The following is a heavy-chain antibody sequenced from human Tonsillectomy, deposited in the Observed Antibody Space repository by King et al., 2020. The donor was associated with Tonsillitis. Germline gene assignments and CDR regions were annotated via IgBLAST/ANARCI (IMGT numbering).Heavy chain of an antibody. Sequence: VQLVESGGGLVQPGGSLRLSCSASGFTFSSYAMHWVRQAPGKGLKYVSAISSNGGNTYYADSVKGRFTISRDNSKNTLYLQMSSLRAEDTAVYYCVKDHCSGGSCLPFDYWGQGTLVTVSS. CDR3: VKDHCSGGSCLPFDY. J-gene: IGHJ4*02. CDR2: ISSNGGNT. V-gene: IGHV3-64D*06. D-gene: IGHD2-15*01. CDR1: GFTFSSYA.